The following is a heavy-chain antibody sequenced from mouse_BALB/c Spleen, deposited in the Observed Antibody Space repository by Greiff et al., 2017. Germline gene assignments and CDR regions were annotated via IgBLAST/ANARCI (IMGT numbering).Heavy chain of an antibody. Sequence: QVQLKQSGAELAKPGASVKLSCKASGYTFTSYYMYWVKQRPGQGLEWIGGINPSNGGTNFNEKFKSKATLTVDKSSSTAYMQLSSLTSEDSAVYYCTRFLYVYDGGFDYWGQGTTLTVSS. CDR1: GYTFTSYY. D-gene: IGHD2-2*01. CDR2: INPSNGGT. CDR3: TRFLYVYDGGFDY. V-gene: IGHV1S81*02. J-gene: IGHJ2*01.